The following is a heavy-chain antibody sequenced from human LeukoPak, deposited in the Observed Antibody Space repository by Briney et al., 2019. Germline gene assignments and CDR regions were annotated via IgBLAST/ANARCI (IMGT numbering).Heavy chain of an antibody. J-gene: IGHJ3*02. CDR1: GFTVSSNY. CDR2: IYSGGST. D-gene: IGHD3-10*01. V-gene: IGHV3-53*04. Sequence: GGSLRLSCAASGFTVSSNYMSWVRHALGKGLEWVSVIYSGGSTYYADSVKGRFTISRHNSKNTLYLQMNSLRAEDTAVYYCASGGVGAFDIWGQGTMVTVSS. CDR3: ASGGVGAFDI.